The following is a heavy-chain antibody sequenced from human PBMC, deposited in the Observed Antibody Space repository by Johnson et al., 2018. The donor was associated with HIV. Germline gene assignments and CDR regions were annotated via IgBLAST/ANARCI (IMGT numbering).Heavy chain of an antibody. J-gene: IGHJ3*02. V-gene: IGHV3-30*02. CDR2: IRYDGNQQ. CDR1: GFTFSSYG. D-gene: IGHD6-13*01. CDR3: ARGLGSSWTGDAFDM. Sequence: QVQLVEFGGGVVQPGGSLRLSCAASGFTFSSYGMHWVRQAPGKGLEWVAFIRYDGNQQYYGDSVKGRFTISRDNSKNTLYLQMNSLRAEDTAVYYCARGLGSSWTGDAFDMWGHGTMVTVSS.